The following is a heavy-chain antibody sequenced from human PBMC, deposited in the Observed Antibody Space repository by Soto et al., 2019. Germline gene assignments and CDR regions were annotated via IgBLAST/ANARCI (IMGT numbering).Heavy chain of an antibody. D-gene: IGHD3-10*01. CDR3: ASSYGSGYRAFDY. J-gene: IGHJ4*02. Sequence: QVQLVQSGAEVKRPGSSVKVSCKASGDTFNFYSINWVRQAPGLGLEWMGRVNPIVSMSNYAQKFQGTVTMTADKSTSTAYKEISSLQSEDTGIYYCASSYGSGYRAFDYWGQGALVTVSS. V-gene: IGHV1-69*02. CDR1: GDTFNFYS. CDR2: VNPIVSMS.